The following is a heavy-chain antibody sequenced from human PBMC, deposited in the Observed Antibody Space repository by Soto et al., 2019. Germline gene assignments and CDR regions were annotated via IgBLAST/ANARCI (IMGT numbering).Heavy chain of an antibody. CDR1: GGSINTHLYY. CDR3: ARRRPGYLDN. D-gene: IGHD1-1*01. CDR2: ISYDGTT. J-gene: IGHJ4*02. V-gene: IGHV4-39*01. Sequence: QLQLQESGPGLVKPSETLSLTCTVSGGSINTHLYYWAWVRQSPEKGLEWIATISYDGTTFYSPSPRSRITLSIDTSKNQFSLNLSSGTAADPAVYHCARRRPGYLDNWGQGTLGTVSS.